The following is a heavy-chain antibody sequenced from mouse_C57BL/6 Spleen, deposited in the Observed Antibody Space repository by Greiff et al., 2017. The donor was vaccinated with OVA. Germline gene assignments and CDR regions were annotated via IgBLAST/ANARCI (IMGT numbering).Heavy chain of an antibody. D-gene: IGHD2-4*01. CDR2: INPNYGTT. Sequence: VQLKESGPELVKPGASVKISCKASGYSFTDYNMNWVKQSNGKSLEWIGVINPNYGTTSYNQKFKGKATLTVDQSSSTAYMQLNSLTSEDSAVYYCARETHYDYDEAVYAMDYWGQGTSVTVSS. V-gene: IGHV1-39*01. CDR3: ARETHYDYDEAVYAMDY. J-gene: IGHJ4*01. CDR1: GYSFTDYN.